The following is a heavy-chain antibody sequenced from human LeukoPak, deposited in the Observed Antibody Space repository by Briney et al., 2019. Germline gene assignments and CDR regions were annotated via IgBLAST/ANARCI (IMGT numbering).Heavy chain of an antibody. CDR3: ARDASDSSGWYWFDP. V-gene: IGHV4-59*01. Sequence: SETLSLTCTVSGGSISSYYWSWIRQPPGKGLEWIGYIYSSGSTNYNPSLKSRVTISVDTSKNQFSLKLSSVTAADTAVYYYARDASDSSGWYWFDPWGQGTLVTVSS. D-gene: IGHD6-19*01. CDR1: GGSISSYY. CDR2: IYSSGST. J-gene: IGHJ5*02.